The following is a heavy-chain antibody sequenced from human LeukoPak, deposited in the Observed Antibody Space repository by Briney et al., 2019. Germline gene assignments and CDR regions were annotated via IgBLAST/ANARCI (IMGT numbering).Heavy chain of an antibody. V-gene: IGHV5-51*01. CDR2: IYPDDSET. J-gene: IGHJ6*02. CDR3: ARSGSRSSGVYYGLDV. D-gene: IGHD6-6*01. CDR1: GYSFTTYS. Sequence: GESLKISCKGSGYSFTTYSIGWVRQMPGKGLEWMGFIYPDDSETRYSPSFQGQVTISADKSSSTAYGHWNRLTASDSAMYYCARSGSRSSGVYYGLDVWGQGTTVTVSS.